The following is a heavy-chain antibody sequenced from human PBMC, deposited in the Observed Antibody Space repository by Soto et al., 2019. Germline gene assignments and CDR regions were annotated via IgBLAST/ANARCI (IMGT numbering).Heavy chain of an antibody. Sequence: LESGAEVKEPGSSVRVSCTVSGSTFDNFAFSWVRQAPGHGPEWMGGIVVMSNTADYSQRFQDRVTITADTSTRTLYMELGSLTFEDTAVYYCARAIKRWEVHYYFDYWGQGTLVTVSS. J-gene: IGHJ4*02. CDR1: GSTFDNFA. V-gene: IGHV1-69*06. CDR2: IVVMSNTA. D-gene: IGHD1-26*01. CDR3: ARAIKRWEVHYYFDY.